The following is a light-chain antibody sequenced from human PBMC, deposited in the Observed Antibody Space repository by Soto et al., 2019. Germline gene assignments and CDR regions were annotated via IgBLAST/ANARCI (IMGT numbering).Light chain of an antibody. CDR2: GAS. Sequence: EIVLTQSPGTLSLSPGERAALSCRASQSVSSNYLAWYQQKPGQAPRLLISGASGRATGTPDRFSGSASGTDFTLTISRLEPEDFAVYYCQQYGSSPLTFGGGTKVDIK. J-gene: IGKJ4*01. CDR3: QQYGSSPLT. CDR1: QSVSSNY. V-gene: IGKV3-20*01.